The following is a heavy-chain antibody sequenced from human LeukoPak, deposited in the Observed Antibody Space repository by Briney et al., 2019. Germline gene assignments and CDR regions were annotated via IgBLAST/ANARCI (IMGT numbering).Heavy chain of an antibody. CDR1: GFTFSNYA. CDR3: AKGIYSSGWSYFDY. Sequence: PGGSLRLSCAASGFTFSNYAMHWFRQAPGKGFDWVSLISSGGTYEYYADSVKGRFTISRDNSKNTLYLQMNTLRAEDSALYYCAKGIYSSGWSYFDYWGHGTLVTVSS. CDR2: ISSGGTYE. V-gene: IGHV3-30*07. D-gene: IGHD6-19*01. J-gene: IGHJ4*01.